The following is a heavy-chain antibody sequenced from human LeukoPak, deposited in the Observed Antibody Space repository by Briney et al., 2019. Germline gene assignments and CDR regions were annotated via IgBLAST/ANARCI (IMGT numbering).Heavy chain of an antibody. D-gene: IGHD6-6*01. J-gene: IGHJ4*02. CDR1: GFTFSGYS. V-gene: IGHV3-21*01. CDR3: ARDRPIAASFLLDY. Sequence: PGGSLRLSCAASGFTFSGYSMNWVRQAPGKGLEWVSSISSSSSYIYYADSVKGRFTISRDNAKNSLYLQMNSLRAEDTAVYYCARDRPIAASFLLDYWGQGTLVTVSS. CDR2: ISSSSSYI.